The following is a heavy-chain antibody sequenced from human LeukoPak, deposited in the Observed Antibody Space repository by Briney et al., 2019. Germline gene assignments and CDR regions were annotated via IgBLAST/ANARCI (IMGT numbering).Heavy chain of an antibody. CDR2: ISSSSSTI. V-gene: IGHV3-48*01. D-gene: IGHD3-22*01. Sequence: GGSLRLSCAASGFTFSSYSMNWVCQAPGKGLEWVSYISSSSSTIYYADSVKGRFTISRDNAKNSLYLQMNSLRAEDTAVYYCARKLGYYYDSSGYQYYFDYWGQGTLVTVSS. CDR1: GFTFSSYS. J-gene: IGHJ4*02. CDR3: ARKLGYYYDSSGYQYYFDY.